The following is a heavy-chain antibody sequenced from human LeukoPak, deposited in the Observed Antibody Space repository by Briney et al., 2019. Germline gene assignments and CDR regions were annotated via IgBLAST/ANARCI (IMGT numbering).Heavy chain of an antibody. J-gene: IGHJ4*02. CDR1: GFTFSSYG. D-gene: IGHD3-10*01. V-gene: IGHV3-30*02. CDR3: SKESVWFGESNPFDY. CDR2: IRYDGSNK. Sequence: GGSLRLSCAASGFTFSSYGMHWVRQAPGKGLQWVAFIRYDGSNKYYVDSVKGRFTISRDNSKNTLYLQMNSLRPEDTAVYYCSKESVWFGESNPFDYWGQGTLVTVSS.